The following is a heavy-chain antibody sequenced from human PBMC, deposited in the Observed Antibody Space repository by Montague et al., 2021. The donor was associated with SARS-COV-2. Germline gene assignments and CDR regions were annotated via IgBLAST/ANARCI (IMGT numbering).Heavy chain of an antibody. D-gene: IGHD5-12*01. CDR1: GFTFSGHD. CDR2: SRNKYKSYTT. V-gene: IGHV3-72*01. Sequence: SLRLSCAASGFTFSGHDLDWVRQAPGGGLEWVGRSRNKYKSYTTEYAXXVKGRFTISRDDSKDSLYLQMNGLKTEDTAIYYCARFGYSAYDYGAFDIWGQGTLVTVSS. CDR3: ARFGYSAYDYGAFDI. J-gene: IGHJ3*02.